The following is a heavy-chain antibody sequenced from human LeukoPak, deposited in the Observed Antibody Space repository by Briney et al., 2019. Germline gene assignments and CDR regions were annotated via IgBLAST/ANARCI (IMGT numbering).Heavy chain of an antibody. J-gene: IGHJ1*01. CDR2: INPNSGVT. CDR1: GYTFTGYY. V-gene: IGHV1-2*02. Sequence: ASVKVSCKASGYTFTGYYMHWVRQAPGQGLEWMGWINPNSGVTNYAQKFQGRVTMTRDTSISTTYMELRSLRSDDTAVYYCAKSMSGGLGFFQSWGQGTLVTVSS. CDR3: AKSMSGGLGFFQS. D-gene: IGHD2-15*01.